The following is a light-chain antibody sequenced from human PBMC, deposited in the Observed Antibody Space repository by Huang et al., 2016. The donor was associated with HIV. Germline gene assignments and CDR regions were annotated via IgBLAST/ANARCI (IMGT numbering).Light chain of an antibody. J-gene: IGKJ2*01. Sequence: EIVLTQSPGTLSLSPGERATLSCRASQSVSSSYLAWYQHKPGQAPRRLIYGASSRATGIPDRFSGSGSGTDFTLTISRLEPEDIAVYYCQQYGSSPYTFGQGTKLEIK. V-gene: IGKV3-20*01. CDR3: QQYGSSPYT. CDR1: QSVSSSY. CDR2: GAS.